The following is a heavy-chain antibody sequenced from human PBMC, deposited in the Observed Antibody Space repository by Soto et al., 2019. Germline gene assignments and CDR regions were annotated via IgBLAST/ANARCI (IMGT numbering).Heavy chain of an antibody. D-gene: IGHD4-17*01. CDR2: INPNSGGT. CDR1: GYTFTGYY. J-gene: IGHJ6*03. CDR3: ARGMTTVTRGIQTLLNYYMDV. V-gene: IGHV1-2*04. Sequence: QVQLVQSGAEVKKPGASVKVSCKASGYTFTGYYMHWVRQAPGQGLEWMGWINPNSGGTNYAQKFQGWVTMTRDPSISTAYMELSRLRSDDTAVYYCARGMTTVTRGIQTLLNYYMDVWGKGTTVTVSS.